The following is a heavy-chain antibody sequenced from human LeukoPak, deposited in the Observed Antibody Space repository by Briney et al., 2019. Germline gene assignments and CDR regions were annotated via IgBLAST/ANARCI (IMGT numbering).Heavy chain of an antibody. CDR3: VRSPFCTNGACYKGPFDF. CDR2: IGTEGDT. V-gene: IGHV3-13*01. Sequence: PGGSLRLSCAASGFTFSGYDMHWVRQGAGKGLEWVSSIGTEGDTYYADSVRGRFTISRENAKNSLYLQMNSLRAGDTAMYYCVRSPFCTNGACYKGPFDFWGQGSLVTVSS. CDR1: GFTFSGYD. J-gene: IGHJ4*02. D-gene: IGHD2-8*01.